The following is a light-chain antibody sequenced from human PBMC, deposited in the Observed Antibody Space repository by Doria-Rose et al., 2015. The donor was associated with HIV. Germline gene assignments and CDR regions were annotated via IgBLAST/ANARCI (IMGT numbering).Light chain of an antibody. J-gene: IGKJ1*01. V-gene: IGKV3-20*01. CDR1: QSFSSTY. CDR3: HQYGTSWT. Sequence: EIVMTQSPGTLSLSPGERATLSCRASQSFSSTYLAWYRQKPGQALSLLIYDGSTRATGIPDRFSASGSGTDFTLTINRLEPEDFALYYCHQYGTSWTFGQGTKVEI. CDR2: DGS.